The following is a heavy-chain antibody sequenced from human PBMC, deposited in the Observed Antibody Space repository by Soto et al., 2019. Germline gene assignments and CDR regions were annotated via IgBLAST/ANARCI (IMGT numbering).Heavy chain of an antibody. J-gene: IGHJ5*02. CDR2: IWYDGSNK. V-gene: IGHV3-33*01. CDR3: ARDQGETNEPSNWFDP. Sequence: GGSLRLSCAASGFTFSSYGMHWVLQAPGKGLEWVAVIWYDGSNKYYADSVKGRFTISRDNSKNTLYLQMNSLRAEDTAVYYYARDQGETNEPSNWFDPWGQGTLVTVSS. D-gene: IGHD2-8*01. CDR1: GFTFSSYG.